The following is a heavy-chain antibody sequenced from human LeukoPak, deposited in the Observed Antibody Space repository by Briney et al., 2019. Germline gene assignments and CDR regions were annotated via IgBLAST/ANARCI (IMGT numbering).Heavy chain of an antibody. CDR2: IYHSGST. V-gene: IGHV4-4*02. Sequence: PSETLSLTCAVSGGSISSSNWWSWVRQPPGKGLEWIGEIYHSGSTNYNPSLKSRVTISVDTSKNQFSLKLSSVTAADTAVYYCARGGSSPFDYWGQGTLVTVSS. J-gene: IGHJ4*02. D-gene: IGHD6-6*01. CDR1: GGSISSSNW. CDR3: ARGGSSPFDY.